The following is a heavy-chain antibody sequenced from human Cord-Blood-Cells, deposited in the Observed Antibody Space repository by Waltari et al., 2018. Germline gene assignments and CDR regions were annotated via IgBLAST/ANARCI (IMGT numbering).Heavy chain of an antibody. D-gene: IGHD6-6*01. V-gene: IGHV4-4*03. Sequence: QVQLQESGPGQVQPPETLPLTCAVSGGPISRSNWWRWVRQPHGKGLEWIGEIYHGGSTNYNPSLKSRVTIAVGKSKNQFSLKLSSVTAADTAVYYCARRLEYSSSSGLDYFDYWGQGTLVTVSS. J-gene: IGHJ4*02. CDR3: ARRLEYSSSSGLDYFDY. CDR2: IYHGGST. CDR1: GGPISRSNW.